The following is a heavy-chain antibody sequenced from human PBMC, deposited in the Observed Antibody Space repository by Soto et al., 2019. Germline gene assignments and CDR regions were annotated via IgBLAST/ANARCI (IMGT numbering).Heavy chain of an antibody. CDR2: ISYDGSNK. D-gene: IGHD2-8*01. J-gene: IGHJ4*02. CDR1: GFTFSSYA. CDR3: ARDRNGGQIDY. Sequence: QVQLVESGGGVVQPGRSLRLSCAASGFTFSSYAMHWVRQAPGKGLEWVAVISYDGSNKYYADSVKGRFTISRDNSKNTLYLQMNSLRAEDTAVYYCARDRNGGQIDYWGQGTLVTVSS. V-gene: IGHV3-30-3*01.